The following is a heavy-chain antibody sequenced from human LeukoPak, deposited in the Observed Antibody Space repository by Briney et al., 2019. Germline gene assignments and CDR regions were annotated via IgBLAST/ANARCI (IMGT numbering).Heavy chain of an antibody. D-gene: IGHD3-9*01. CDR3: AKWGDYDVLTGYYVSDY. Sequence: PGGSLRLSCAASGFTFSNYAMSWVRQAPGKGLVWVSAITGSGGNTYYADSVKGRFTISRDNSKNTVFLQMNSLRAEDTVVYYCAKWGDYDVLTGYYVSDYWGQGTLVTVSS. J-gene: IGHJ4*02. CDR1: GFTFSNYA. CDR2: ITGSGGNT. V-gene: IGHV3-23*01.